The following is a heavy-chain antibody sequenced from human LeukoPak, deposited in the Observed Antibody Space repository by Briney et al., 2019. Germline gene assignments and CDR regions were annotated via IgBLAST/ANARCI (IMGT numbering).Heavy chain of an antibody. J-gene: IGHJ6*03. CDR3: ARVVNDLGCYYMDV. D-gene: IGHD3-3*01. CDR2: IIPIFGTA. CDR1: GGTFSSYA. V-gene: IGHV1-69*05. Sequence: SVKVSCKASGGTFSSYAISWVRQAPGQGLEWMGGIIPIFGTANYAQKFQGRVTITTDESTSTAYMELSSLRSEDTAVCYCARVVNDLGCYYMDVWGKGTTVTVSS.